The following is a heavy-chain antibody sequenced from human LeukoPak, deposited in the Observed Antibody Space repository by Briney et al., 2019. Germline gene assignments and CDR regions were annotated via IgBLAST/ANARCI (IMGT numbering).Heavy chain of an antibody. V-gene: IGHV6-1*01. D-gene: IGHD3-9*01. CDR1: GDSVSSNSAA. CDR3: AREVLRYFDWFGQFDY. Sequence: SQTPSLTCAISGDSVSSNSAAWNWIRQTPSRGLEWLGRTYYRSKWYNDYAVSVKSRITINPDTSKNQFSLQLNSVTPEDTAVYYCAREVLRYFDWFGQFDYWGQGTLVTVSS. J-gene: IGHJ4*02. CDR2: TYYRSKWYN.